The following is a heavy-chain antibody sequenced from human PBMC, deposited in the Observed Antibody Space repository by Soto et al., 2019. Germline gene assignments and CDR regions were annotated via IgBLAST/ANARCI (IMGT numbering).Heavy chain of an antibody. D-gene: IGHD3-10*01. V-gene: IGHV1-69*13. CDR2: IIPIFGTA. Sequence: SVKVSCKASGGTFSSYAISWVLQAPGQGLEWMGGIIPIFGTANYAQKFQGRVTITADESTSTAYMELSSLRSEDTAVYYCATSSGSYFPLDYWGQGTLVTVST. J-gene: IGHJ4*02. CDR3: ATSSGSYFPLDY. CDR1: GGTFSSYA.